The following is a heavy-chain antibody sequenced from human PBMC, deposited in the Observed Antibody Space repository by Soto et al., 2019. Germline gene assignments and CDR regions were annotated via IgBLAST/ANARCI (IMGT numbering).Heavy chain of an antibody. Sequence: QINRIESGPTLVKPTQTLTLTYTFSGFSLSTSGAAVGWVRQPPGRALEWLALIYWDGDKRYNASLGNRLTITKDTSMNQVVLTLTNVDPADTATYYCAHRATMTIFGLIIDNGIWSDPWVQGTRVIVSS. CDR2: IYWDGDK. J-gene: IGHJ5*02. CDR3: AHRATMTIFGLIIDNGIWSDP. CDR1: GFSLSTSGAA. V-gene: IGHV2-5*02. D-gene: IGHD3-3*01.